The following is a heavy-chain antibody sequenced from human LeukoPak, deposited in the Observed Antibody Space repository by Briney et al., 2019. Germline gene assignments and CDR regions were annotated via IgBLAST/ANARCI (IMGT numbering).Heavy chain of an antibody. CDR1: GYTFTNSD. Sequence: ASVKVSCKAFGYTFTNSDINWVRQAPGQGLEWMGWMNPNSGNRGYAQKFQGRVSVTRDTSINTAYMELSGLKSEDTAVYYCARDGGTMTGYMYYFDHWGQGTLVTVSS. CDR3: ARDGGTMTGYMYYFDH. J-gene: IGHJ4*02. V-gene: IGHV1-8*01. D-gene: IGHD1-1*01. CDR2: MNPNSGNR.